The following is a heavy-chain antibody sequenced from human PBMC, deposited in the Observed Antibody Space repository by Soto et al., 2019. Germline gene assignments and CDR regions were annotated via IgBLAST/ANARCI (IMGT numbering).Heavy chain of an antibody. Sequence: GSLRLSCAASGFTFSSYGMHWVRQAPGKGLEWVAVIWYDGSNKYYADSVKGRFTISRDNSKNTLYLQMNSLRAEDTAVYYCARDLVVVPHGMDVWGQGTTVTVSS. CDR1: GFTFSSYG. CDR3: ARDLVVVPHGMDV. V-gene: IGHV3-33*01. D-gene: IGHD2-2*01. CDR2: IWYDGSNK. J-gene: IGHJ6*02.